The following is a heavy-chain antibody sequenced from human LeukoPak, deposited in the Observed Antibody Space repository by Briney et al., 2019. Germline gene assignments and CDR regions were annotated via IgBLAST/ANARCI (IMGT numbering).Heavy chain of an antibody. Sequence: SVKVSCKASGGTFSSYAISWVRQAPGQGLEWMGGIIPIFGTANYAQKFQGRVTITTDESTSTAYMELSSLRSEDTAVYYCARVGLDTAMVTGGWFDPWGQGTLVTVSS. D-gene: IGHD5-18*01. CDR3: ARVGLDTAMVTGGWFDP. CDR1: GGTFSSYA. J-gene: IGHJ5*02. CDR2: IIPIFGTA. V-gene: IGHV1-69*05.